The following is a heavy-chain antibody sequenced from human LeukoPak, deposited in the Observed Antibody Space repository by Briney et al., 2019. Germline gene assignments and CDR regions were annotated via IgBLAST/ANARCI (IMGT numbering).Heavy chain of an antibody. Sequence: SETLSLTCTVSGGSITSSSHYWGWIRQPPGKGLAWIGEIYHSGSTNYNPSLKSRVTISVDKSKNQFSLKLSSVTAADTAVYYCARMFPVGWFDPWGQGTLVTVSS. D-gene: IGHD3-10*02. V-gene: IGHV4-39*07. CDR2: IYHSGST. J-gene: IGHJ5*02. CDR1: GGSITSSSHY. CDR3: ARMFPVGWFDP.